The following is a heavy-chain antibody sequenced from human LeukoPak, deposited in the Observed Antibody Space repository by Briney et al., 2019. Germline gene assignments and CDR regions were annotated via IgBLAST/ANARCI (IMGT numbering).Heavy chain of an antibody. CDR1: GYSISSGYY. CDR3: ASCGPLSRRTEGYYYYYMDV. V-gene: IGHV4-38-2*01. Sequence: SETLSLTCAVPGYSISSGYYWGWIRQPPGKGLEWIGGIYHSGSTYYNPSLKSRVTISVDTSKNQFSLKLSSVTAADTAVYYCASCGPLSRRTEGYYYYYMDVWGKGTTVTVSS. D-gene: IGHD1-14*01. CDR2: IYHSGST. J-gene: IGHJ6*03.